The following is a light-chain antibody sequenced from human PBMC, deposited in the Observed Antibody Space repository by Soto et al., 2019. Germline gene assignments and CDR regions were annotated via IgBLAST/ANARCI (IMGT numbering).Light chain of an antibody. CDR2: DVT. CDR1: TSDY. V-gene: IGLV2-8*01. Sequence: QSVLTQPPSASGSPGQSVTISCTGTTSDYVSWYQQYPGKAPKLMIYDVTKRPSGVPDRFSGSKSGTTASLTVSGLQAEDEADYFCSSQAGARNSLFGGGTKLTVL. J-gene: IGLJ2*01. CDR3: SSQAGARNSL.